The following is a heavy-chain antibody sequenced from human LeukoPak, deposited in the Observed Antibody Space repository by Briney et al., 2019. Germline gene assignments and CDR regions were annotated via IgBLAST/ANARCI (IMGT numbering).Heavy chain of an antibody. CDR3: ARLKFYDSTGYSPGHYMDV. J-gene: IGHJ6*03. Sequence: SETLSLTCTVSGGPIYSYYWSWIRQTAGKELEWIGRLYPGVSTNYNPSLKSRVTMSVDTSKNQFALKLSAVTAADTAVYYCARLKFYDSTGYSPGHYMDVWGQGTTVTVSS. CDR2: LYPGVST. CDR1: GGPIYSYY. D-gene: IGHD3-22*01. V-gene: IGHV4-4*07.